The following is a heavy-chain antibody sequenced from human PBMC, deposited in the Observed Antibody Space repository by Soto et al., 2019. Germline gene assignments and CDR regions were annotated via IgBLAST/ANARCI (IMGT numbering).Heavy chain of an antibody. Sequence: GGSLRLSCSASGFTFISYWMSWVRHSPGTCREXVSSIKHDGSEKYYVDSVKGRLTISRENAKNSLYLQMNSLRAEDTAVYYCARDKMAYCSGDCYAGSYYYGMDVWGQGTTVTVSS. CDR1: GFTFISYW. V-gene: IGHV3-7*03. CDR2: IKHDGSEK. CDR3: ARDKMAYCSGDCYAGSYYYGMDV. D-gene: IGHD2-21*02. J-gene: IGHJ6*02.